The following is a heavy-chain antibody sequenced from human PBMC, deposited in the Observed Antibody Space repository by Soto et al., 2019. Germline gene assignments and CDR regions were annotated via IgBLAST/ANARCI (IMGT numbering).Heavy chain of an antibody. D-gene: IGHD6-13*01. CDR1: GGSISSYY. Sequence: SETLSLTCTVSGGSISSYYWSWIRQPPGKGLEWIGYIYYSGSTNYNPSLKSRVTISVDTSKNQFSLKLSSVTAADTAVYYCAREVLEIAAAGTGAFDIWGQGTMVTVSS. J-gene: IGHJ3*02. CDR2: IYYSGST. CDR3: AREVLEIAAAGTGAFDI. V-gene: IGHV4-59*01.